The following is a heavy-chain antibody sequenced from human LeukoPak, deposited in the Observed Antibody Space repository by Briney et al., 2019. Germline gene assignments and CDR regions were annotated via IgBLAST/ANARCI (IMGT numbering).Heavy chain of an antibody. J-gene: IGHJ3*02. V-gene: IGHV4-30-4*01. Sequence: KASETLSLTCTVSGGSISSGDYYWSWIRQPPGKGLEWIGYIYYSASTYYNPSLKRRVTISVDTSKTHFSLKLSSVTAADTAVYYCARVSGLHYDILTGYYSFHAFDIWGQGTMVTVSS. CDR1: GGSISSGDYY. CDR3: ARVSGLHYDILTGYYSFHAFDI. D-gene: IGHD3-9*01. CDR2: IYYSAST.